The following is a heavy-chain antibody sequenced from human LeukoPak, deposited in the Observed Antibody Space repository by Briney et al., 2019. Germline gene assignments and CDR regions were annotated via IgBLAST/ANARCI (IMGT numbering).Heavy chain of an antibody. V-gene: IGHV3-30*02. J-gene: IGHJ4*02. CDR3: AKGRRFGELLSDY. CDR1: GFTFSSYG. Sequence: GGSLRLSCAASGFTFSSYGMHWVRQAPGKGLEWVAFIRYDGSNKYYADSVKGRFTISRDNSKNTLYLQMNSLRAEDTAVYYCAKGRRFGELLSDYWGQGTLVTVSS. D-gene: IGHD3-10*01. CDR2: IRYDGSNK.